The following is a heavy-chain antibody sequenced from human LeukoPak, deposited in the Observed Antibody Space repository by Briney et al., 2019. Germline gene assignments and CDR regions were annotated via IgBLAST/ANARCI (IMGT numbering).Heavy chain of an antibody. D-gene: IGHD6-25*01. J-gene: IGHJ4*02. Sequence: SETLSLTCAVYGGPFSGYYWSWIRQPPVKELEWIGEINHSGSANHNPSLKSRVTMSLDTSRNQFSLKLKSVTAADTAVYYCARDSAARGSSSVGIWGQGTLVTVSS. CDR1: GGPFSGYY. CDR2: INHSGSA. CDR3: ARDSAARGSSSVGI. V-gene: IGHV4-34*01.